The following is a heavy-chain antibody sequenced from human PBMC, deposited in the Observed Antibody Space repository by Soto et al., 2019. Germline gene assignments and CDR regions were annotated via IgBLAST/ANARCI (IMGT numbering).Heavy chain of an antibody. D-gene: IGHD3-22*01. CDR1: GGTFTYYG. V-gene: IGHV1-69*01. CDR3: ARDLGTTIAGPPRRETYGWLNP. J-gene: IGHJ5*02. Sequence: QVQLVQSGAEVKRPGSSVKLSCKASGGTFTYYGISWVRQAPGQGLEWMEGIIPIIGPATYAQKFQGRLTITADQSTSTAYMELGSLGSEDTALYYCARDLGTTIAGPPRRETYGWLNPWGQGTMVTVSS. CDR2: IIPIIGPA.